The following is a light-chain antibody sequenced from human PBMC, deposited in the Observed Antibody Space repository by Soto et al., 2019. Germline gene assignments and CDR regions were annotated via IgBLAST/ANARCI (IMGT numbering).Light chain of an antibody. Sequence: QSVLTQPPSVSGSPGQSVTISCTGTSTDVGSYNRVSSYQQPPGTAPKLIIYEVSNRPSGVPDRFSGSKSGNTASLTISGLQAEDEADYYCSSYTSSSTPCVFGTGTKVTVL. CDR1: STDVGSYNR. V-gene: IGLV2-18*02. J-gene: IGLJ1*01. CDR2: EVS. CDR3: SSYTSSSTPCV.